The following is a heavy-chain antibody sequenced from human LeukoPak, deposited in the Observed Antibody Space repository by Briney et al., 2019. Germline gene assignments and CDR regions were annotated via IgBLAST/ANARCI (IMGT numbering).Heavy chain of an antibody. CDR1: GLTFSSYA. D-gene: IGHD3-10*01. Sequence: QPGGSLRLSCAASGLTFSSYAMSWVRQAPRKGLEWVSAISGSGGSTYYADSVKGRFTISRDNSKNTLYLQMNSLRAEDTAVYYCAKARRFGELYFDYWGQGTLVTVSS. J-gene: IGHJ4*02. CDR3: AKARRFGELYFDY. CDR2: ISGSGGST. V-gene: IGHV3-23*01.